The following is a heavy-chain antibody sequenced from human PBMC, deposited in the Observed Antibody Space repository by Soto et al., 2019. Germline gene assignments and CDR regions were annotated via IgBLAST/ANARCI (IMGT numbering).Heavy chain of an antibody. D-gene: IGHD3-10*01. J-gene: IGHJ4*02. CDR1: GGSISSYY. Sequence: PSETLSLTCTVSGGSISSYYWSWIRQPPGKGLEWIGYIYYSGSTNYNPSLKSRVTISVDTAKNQFSLKLSSVTAADTAVYYCARQYYFGSGSYYNRLFDFWGQGTLVTV. V-gene: IGHV4-59*08. CDR2: IYYSGST. CDR3: ARQYYFGSGSYYNRLFDF.